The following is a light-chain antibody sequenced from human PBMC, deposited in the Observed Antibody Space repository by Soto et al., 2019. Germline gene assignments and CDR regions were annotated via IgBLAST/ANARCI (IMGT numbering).Light chain of an antibody. CDR3: QQFNSYPIT. CDR1: QSITKY. V-gene: IGKV1-39*01. CDR2: GAS. Sequence: DVQMTQSPSSLSASVGDRVSITCRASQSITKYLNWYQQKPGTAPKLFIYGASSLQSGVPLRFSGSGFGTDFTLNISSLHPDDFATYYCQQFNSYPITFGQGTRLEIK. J-gene: IGKJ5*01.